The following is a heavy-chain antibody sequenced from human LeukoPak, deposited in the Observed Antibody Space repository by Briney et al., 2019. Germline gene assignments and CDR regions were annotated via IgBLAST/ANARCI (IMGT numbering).Heavy chain of an antibody. CDR2: INHSGST. Sequence: RPSETLSLTCAVYGGSFSGYYWSWIRQPPGKGPEWIGEINHSGSTNYNPSLKSRVTISVDTSKNQFSLKLSSVTAADTAVYYCARMPLIALFDYWGQGTLVTVSS. CDR1: GGSFSGYY. D-gene: IGHD3-22*01. V-gene: IGHV4-34*01. CDR3: ARMPLIALFDY. J-gene: IGHJ4*02.